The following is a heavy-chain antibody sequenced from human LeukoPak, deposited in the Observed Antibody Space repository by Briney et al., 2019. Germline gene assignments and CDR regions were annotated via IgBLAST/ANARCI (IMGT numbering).Heavy chain of an antibody. CDR2: IYYSGST. CDR1: GGSISSYY. CDR3: ARGVGRWLHGDY. J-gene: IGHJ4*02. D-gene: IGHD5-24*01. V-gene: IGHV4-59*01. Sequence: SETLSLACTVSGGSISSYYWSWIRQPPGKGLEWIGNIYYSGSTNYNPSLRSRVTISLDTSKNQFSLKLTSVFAADTAVYYCARGVGRWLHGDYWGQGTLVTVSS.